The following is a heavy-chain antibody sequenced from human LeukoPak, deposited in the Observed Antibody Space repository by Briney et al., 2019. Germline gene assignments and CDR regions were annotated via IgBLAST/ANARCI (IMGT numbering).Heavy chain of an antibody. J-gene: IGHJ4*02. CDR2: ISPSGGGT. V-gene: IGHV3-23*01. CDR1: GFTFSTYA. CDR3: ARYCSGICRDRHLDY. D-gene: IGHD2-15*01. Sequence: GGSLRLSCAASGFTFSTYAMTWVRQAPGKGLEWVSTISPSGGGTYYADSVKGRFTISRDNSRNTLNLQMNSLRAEDTAIYYCARYCSGICRDRHLDYWGQGSLATVSS.